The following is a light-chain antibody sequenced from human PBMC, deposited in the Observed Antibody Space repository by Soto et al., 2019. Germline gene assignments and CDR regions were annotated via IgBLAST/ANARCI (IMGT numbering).Light chain of an antibody. CDR2: EVT. CDR3: SSYAGGRVV. J-gene: IGLJ2*01. Sequence: QSVLTQPASVSGSPGQSITISCTGTSSDVGSYNLVSWYRQLPGKAPKLIIYEVTKWSSGDSSRFSGSKSGNGASLTISGLQAEDEADYFCSSYAGGRVVFGGGTKVTVL. CDR1: SSDVGSYNL. V-gene: IGLV2-23*02.